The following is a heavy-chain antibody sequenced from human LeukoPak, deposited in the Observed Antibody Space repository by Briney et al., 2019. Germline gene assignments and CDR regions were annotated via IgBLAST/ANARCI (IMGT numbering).Heavy chain of an antibody. V-gene: IGHV4-59*08. D-gene: IGHD3-10*01. Sequence: PSETLSLTCTVSGGSISDYYYSWIRQPPGKGLEWIGYIHYSGSTNYNPSLKSRVTISIDTSKNQFSLKLSSVTAADTAVYYCARLLSDYFDHWGQGTLVTVSS. CDR2: IHYSGST. CDR3: ARLLSDYFDH. J-gene: IGHJ4*02. CDR1: GGSISDYY.